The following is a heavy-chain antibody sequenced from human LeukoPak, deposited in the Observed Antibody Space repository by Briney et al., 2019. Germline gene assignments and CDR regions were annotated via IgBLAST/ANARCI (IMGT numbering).Heavy chain of an antibody. D-gene: IGHD6-13*01. CDR3: ASGLVVAGPDSNFDA. CDR2: IYYSGST. J-gene: IGHJ4*02. Sequence: SETLSLTCTVSGGSISSYYWSWIRQPPGKGLEWIGYIYYSGSTNYNPSLKSRVTISVDTSKNQFSLNLSSVTAADTAVYYCASGLVVAGPDSNFDAWGREPWSPSPQ. V-gene: IGHV4-59*08. CDR1: GGSISSYY.